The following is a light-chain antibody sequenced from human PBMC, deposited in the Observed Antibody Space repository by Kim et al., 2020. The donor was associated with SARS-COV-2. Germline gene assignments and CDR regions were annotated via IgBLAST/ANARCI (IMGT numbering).Light chain of an antibody. V-gene: IGLV3-1*01. J-gene: IGLJ2*01. Sequence: VSPGQTATITCSGDKLGEKYACWYQQKPGLSPVVVIYEDTKRPPGIPERFSGSNSGNTVTLTISGTQAMDETAYYCQAWDSSTVVFGGGTQLTVL. CDR2: EDT. CDR1: KLGEKY. CDR3: QAWDSSTVV.